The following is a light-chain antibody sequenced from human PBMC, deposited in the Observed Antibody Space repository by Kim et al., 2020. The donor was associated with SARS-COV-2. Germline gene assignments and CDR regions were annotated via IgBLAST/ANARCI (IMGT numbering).Light chain of an antibody. CDR1: QSVSSN. CDR3: QQYNNWPYT. J-gene: IGKJ2*01. CDR2: GAS. V-gene: IGKV3-15*01. Sequence: SVSPGERATLSCRASQSVSSNLAWYQQKPGQAPRLLIYGASTRATGIPATFNGSGSGTEFTLTISSLQSADFAVYYCQQYNNWPYTFGQGTKLEI.